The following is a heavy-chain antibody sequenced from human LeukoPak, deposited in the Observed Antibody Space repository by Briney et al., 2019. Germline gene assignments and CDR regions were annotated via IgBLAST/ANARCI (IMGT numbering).Heavy chain of an antibody. D-gene: IGHD1-26*01. CDR2: ISSSSTYI. CDR1: GFTFSTYS. Sequence: PGGSLRLSCAASGFTFSTYSMNWVRQAPGKGLERVSSISSSSTYIYYADSVKGRFTVSRDNAKNSLYLQMNSLRAEDTAVYYCARDYRRASGTYDYWGQGTLVTVSS. CDR3: ARDYRRASGTYDY. J-gene: IGHJ4*02. V-gene: IGHV3-21*01.